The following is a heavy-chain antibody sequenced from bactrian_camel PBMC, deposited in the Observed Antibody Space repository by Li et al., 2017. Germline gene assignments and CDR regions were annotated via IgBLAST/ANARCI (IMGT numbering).Heavy chain of an antibody. J-gene: IGHJ4*01. Sequence: QLVESGGGSVQAGGSLRLSCGASGYNGTAYCMGWFRQAPGKEREGVASIIFGSGQTFYADSVKGRFTVAQDSAKNTVNLELNNLKTEDTAVYYCAASRPGLISVCQTPYITRLGLEGQGTQVTVS. D-gene: IGHD1*01. CDR2: IIFGSGQT. V-gene: IGHV3-3*01. CDR1: GYNGTAYC.